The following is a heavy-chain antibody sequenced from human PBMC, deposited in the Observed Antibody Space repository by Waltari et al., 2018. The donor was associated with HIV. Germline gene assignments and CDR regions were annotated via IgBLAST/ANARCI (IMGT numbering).Heavy chain of an antibody. J-gene: IGHJ4*02. CDR2: IDYSGST. CDR1: NGSISSYY. CDR3: ARTFRGKGFDY. Sequence: QVQLQESGPGLVKPSETLSLSCTVSNGSISSYYWSWIRQPPGKGLEWIGYIDYSGSTSYNPSLKSRVTISVDTSKNQFSLNLSSVTAADTAVYYCARTFRGKGFDYWGQGTLVSVSS. V-gene: IGHV4-59*01. D-gene: IGHD3-16*01.